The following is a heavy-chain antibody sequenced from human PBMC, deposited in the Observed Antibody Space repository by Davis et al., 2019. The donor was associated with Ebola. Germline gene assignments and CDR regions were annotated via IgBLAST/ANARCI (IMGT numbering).Heavy chain of an antibody. V-gene: IGHV1-8*01. D-gene: IGHD3-22*01. Sequence: ASVKVSCKASGYTFTSYDINWVRRATGQGLEWMGWMNPNSGNTGYAQKFQGRVTMTRNTSISTAYMELSSLRSEDTAVYYCAILYYYDSSGYLSNRLDWGQGTLVTVSS. CDR1: GYTFTSYD. CDR2: MNPNSGNT. CDR3: AILYYYDSSGYLSNRLD. J-gene: IGHJ4*02.